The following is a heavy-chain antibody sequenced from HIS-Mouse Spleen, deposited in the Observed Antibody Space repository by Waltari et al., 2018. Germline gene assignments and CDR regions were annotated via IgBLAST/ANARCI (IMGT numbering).Heavy chain of an antibody. Sequence: EVQLVESGGGLVKPGGSLRLSCAASGFTFSSYSMNWVRQAPGKGVVWVSSISRSSSYIYNEESLKGRFTISRDNAKNSLYLQMNSLRAEDTAVYYCARDPPGWYDSSGSYWGQGTLVTVSS. CDR3: ARDPPGWYDSSGSY. J-gene: IGHJ4*02. CDR1: GFTFSSYS. V-gene: IGHV3-21*01. CDR2: ISRSSSYI. D-gene: IGHD3-22*01.